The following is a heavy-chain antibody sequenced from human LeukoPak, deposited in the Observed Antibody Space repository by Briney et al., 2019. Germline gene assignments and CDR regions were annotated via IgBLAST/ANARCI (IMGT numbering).Heavy chain of an antibody. D-gene: IGHD6-13*01. CDR3: ARVGQQLVEFYYYYYGMDV. J-gene: IGHJ6*02. CDR2: INSDGSST. Sequence: GGSLRLSCAASGLTFSSYWMHWVRHAPGKGLVWVSRINSDGSSTSYADSVKGRFTISRDNAKNTLYLQMNSLRAEDTAVYYCARVGQQLVEFYYYYYGMDVWGQGTTVTVSS. V-gene: IGHV3-74*01. CDR1: GLTFSSYW.